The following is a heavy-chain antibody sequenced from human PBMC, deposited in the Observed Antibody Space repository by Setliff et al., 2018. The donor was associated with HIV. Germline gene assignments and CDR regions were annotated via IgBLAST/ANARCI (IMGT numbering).Heavy chain of an antibody. J-gene: IGHJ4*02. CDR2: ISSSGGT. Sequence: SETLSLTCTVSGDSISSDFYWGWIRQPPGKGLEWLGYISSSGGTDYNPSLNSRIIISIDTSKNQFSLRLSSVTAADTAVYFCARVLPYDSTGFLLYYFDNWGQGTLVTVSS. CDR3: ARVLPYDSTGFLLYYFDN. V-gene: IGHV4-30-4*08. CDR1: GDSISSDFY. D-gene: IGHD3-22*01.